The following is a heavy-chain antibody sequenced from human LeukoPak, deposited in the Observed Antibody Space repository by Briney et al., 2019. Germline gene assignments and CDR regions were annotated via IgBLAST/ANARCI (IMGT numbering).Heavy chain of an antibody. CDR1: GYTFTSYG. V-gene: IGHV1-18*01. CDR2: ISAYNGNT. CDR3: ARDSGSYPRHYYYGMDV. D-gene: IGHD1-26*01. Sequence: ASVKVSCKASGYTFTSYGIIWVRQAPGQGLEWMGWISAYNGNTNYAQKLQGRVTMTTDTSTSTAYMELRSLRSDDTAVYYCARDSGSYPRHYYYGMDVWGQGTTVTVSS. J-gene: IGHJ6*02.